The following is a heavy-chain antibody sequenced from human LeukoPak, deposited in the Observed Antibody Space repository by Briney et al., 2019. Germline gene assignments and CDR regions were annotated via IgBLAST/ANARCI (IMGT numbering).Heavy chain of an antibody. D-gene: IGHD3-3*01. Sequence: PGGSLRLSCAASGFTVSSNYMSWVRQAPGKGLEWVSVIYSGGSTYYADSVKGRFTISRDNSKNTLYLQMNSLRAEDTAVYYCAKDPQLRPRRDQPPYYFDYWGQGTLVTASS. V-gene: IGHV3-53*01. J-gene: IGHJ4*02. CDR3: AKDPQLRPRRDQPPYYFDY. CDR1: GFTVSSNY. CDR2: IYSGGST.